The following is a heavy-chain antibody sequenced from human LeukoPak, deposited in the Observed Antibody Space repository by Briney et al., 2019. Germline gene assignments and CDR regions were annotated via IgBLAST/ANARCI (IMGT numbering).Heavy chain of an antibody. CDR2: ISTYNGNT. CDR3: ATEDPPDSSGYYQGIDY. D-gene: IGHD3-22*01. CDR1: GYTFTSYG. V-gene: IGHV1-18*01. Sequence: GASVKVSCKASGYTFTSYGISWVRQAPGQGLEWMGWISTYNGNTNYAHKLQGRVTMTTDTSTSTAYMELRSLRSDDTAVYYCATEDPPDSSGYYQGIDYWGQGTLVTVSS. J-gene: IGHJ4*02.